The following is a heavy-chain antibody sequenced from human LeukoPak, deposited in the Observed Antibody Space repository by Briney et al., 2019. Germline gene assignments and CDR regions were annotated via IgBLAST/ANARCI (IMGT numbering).Heavy chain of an antibody. Sequence: GGSLRLSCAASGXTFSSYGVHWVRQAPGKGLEWVAVISYDGSNKYYADSVKGRFTISRDNSKNTLYLQMNSLRAEDTAVYYCAKAAQAYYFDYWGQGTLVTVSS. CDR3: AKAAQAYYFDY. CDR2: ISYDGSNK. V-gene: IGHV3-30*18. J-gene: IGHJ4*02. CDR1: GXTFSSYG.